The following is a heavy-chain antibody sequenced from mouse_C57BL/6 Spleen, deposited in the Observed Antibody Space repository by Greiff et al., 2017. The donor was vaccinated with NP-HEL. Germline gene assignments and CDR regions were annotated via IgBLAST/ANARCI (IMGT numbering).Heavy chain of an antibody. Sequence: VHLVESGPGLVAPSQSLSITCTVSGFSLTSYAISWVRQPPGKGLEWLGVIWTGGGTNYNSALKSRLSISKDNSKSQVFLKMNSLQTDDTARYYCARSYYGSIHYAMDYWGQGTSVTVSS. J-gene: IGHJ4*01. D-gene: IGHD1-1*01. CDR1: GFSLTSYA. CDR3: ARSYYGSIHYAMDY. V-gene: IGHV2-9-1*01. CDR2: IWTGGGT.